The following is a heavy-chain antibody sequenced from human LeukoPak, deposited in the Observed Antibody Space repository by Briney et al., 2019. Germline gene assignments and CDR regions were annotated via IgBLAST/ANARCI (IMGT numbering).Heavy chain of an antibody. J-gene: IGHJ5*02. D-gene: IGHD6-19*01. CDR3: ARDEAVGWLPNWFDP. V-gene: IGHV3-21*01. CDR2: ISSSSSYI. CDR1: GFAFSSYS. Sequence: GGSLRLSCAASGFAFSSYSMNWVRQAPGKGLEWVSSISSSSSYIYYADSVKGRFTISRDNAKNSLYLQMNSLRAEDTAVYYCARDEAVGWLPNWFDPWGQGTLVTVSS.